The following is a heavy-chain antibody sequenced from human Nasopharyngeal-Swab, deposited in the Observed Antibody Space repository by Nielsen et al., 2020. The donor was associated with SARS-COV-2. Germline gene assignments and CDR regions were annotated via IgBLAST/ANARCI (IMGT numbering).Heavy chain of an antibody. CDR3: ARGSSSYYFDY. J-gene: IGHJ4*02. CDR2: ISYDGSNK. D-gene: IGHD6-6*01. V-gene: IGHV3-30-3*01. Sequence: GGSLRLSCAASGFTFDDYAMHWVRQAPGKGLEWVAVISYDGSNKYYADSVKGRFTISRDNSKNTLYLQMNSLRAEDTAVYYCARGSSSYYFDYWGQGTLVTVSS. CDR1: GFTFDDYA.